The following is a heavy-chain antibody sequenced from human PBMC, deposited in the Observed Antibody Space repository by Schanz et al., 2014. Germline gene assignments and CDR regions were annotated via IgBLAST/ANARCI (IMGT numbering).Heavy chain of an antibody. D-gene: IGHD3-10*01. Sequence: QVQLVQSGAEVKKPGSSVKVSCKATGDTFDNSGISWVRQAPGQGPEWMGKIIPVLNIATYAQRFQGRVSITADTSTNTAYMELSSLTSEDTAVHYCARGRGFYDYWGQGTLVTVSS. CDR3: ARGRGFYDY. J-gene: IGHJ4*02. V-gene: IGHV1-69*04. CDR2: IIPVLNIA. CDR1: GDTFDNSG.